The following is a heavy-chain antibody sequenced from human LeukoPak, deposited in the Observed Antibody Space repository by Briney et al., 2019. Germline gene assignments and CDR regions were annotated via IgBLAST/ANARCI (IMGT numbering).Heavy chain of an antibody. Sequence: GGSLRLSCAASGFTSRDYYMSWIRQAPGRGLEWVSYISSSSSSTNYADSVKGRFTISRDNAKNSLYLQMNSLRAEDTAVYYCTTGIKTADHWGQGTLVTVSS. CDR1: GFTSRDYY. J-gene: IGHJ4*02. D-gene: IGHD2-15*01. CDR2: ISSSSSST. V-gene: IGHV3-11*05. CDR3: TTGIKTADH.